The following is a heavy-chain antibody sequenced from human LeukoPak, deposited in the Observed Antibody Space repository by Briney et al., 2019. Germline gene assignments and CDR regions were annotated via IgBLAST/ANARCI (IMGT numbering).Heavy chain of an antibody. V-gene: IGHV3-11*04. D-gene: IGHD1-26*01. CDR1: GFTFNDYY. J-gene: IGHJ4*02. Sequence: PGGSLRLSCAASGFTFNDYYMSWIRQAPGKGLEWVSYISSSGSRIYYADSVKGRFTISRDNAKNSLYLQMNSLRAEDTAVYYCARVGKEWELRNSIYDYWGQGTLVTVSS. CDR3: ARVGKEWELRNSIYDY. CDR2: ISSSGSRI.